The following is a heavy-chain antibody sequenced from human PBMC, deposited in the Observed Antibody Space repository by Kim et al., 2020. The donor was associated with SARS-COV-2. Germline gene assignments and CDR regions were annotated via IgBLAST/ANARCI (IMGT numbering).Heavy chain of an antibody. CDR3: AKVGYNGYEYDASDI. CDR1: GFTFSSYA. J-gene: IGHJ3*02. CDR2: ISSSGGRT. Sequence: GGSLRLSCAASGFTFSSYAMTWVRQATGKGLEWVSAISSSGGRTYYADSVKGRFTISRDNSKNTLYLQMNSLRAEDTALYYCAKVGYNGYEYDASDIWGQGKMVTVSS. V-gene: IGHV3-23*01. D-gene: IGHD5-12*01.